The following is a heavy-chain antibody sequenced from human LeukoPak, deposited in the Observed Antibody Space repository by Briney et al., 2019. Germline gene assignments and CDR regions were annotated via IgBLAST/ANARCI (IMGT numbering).Heavy chain of an antibody. CDR3: ASAPRLSSSPFDY. CDR2: INPNSGGT. J-gene: IGHJ4*02. CDR1: GYTFTSYG. V-gene: IGHV1-2*02. Sequence: ASVKVSCKASGYTFTSYGISWVRQAPGQGLEWMGWINPNSGGTNYAQKFQGRVTMTRDTSISTAYMELSRLRSDDTAVYYCASAPRLSSSPFDYWGQGTLVTVSS. D-gene: IGHD6-6*01.